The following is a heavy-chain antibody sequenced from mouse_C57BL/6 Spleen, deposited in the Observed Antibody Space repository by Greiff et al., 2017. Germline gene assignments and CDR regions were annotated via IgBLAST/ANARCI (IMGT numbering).Heavy chain of an antibody. V-gene: IGHV5-6*01. J-gene: IGHJ2*01. Sequence: EVMLVESGGDLVKPGGSLKLSCAASGFTFSSYGMSWVRQTPDKRLEWVATISSGGSYTYYPDSVKGRFTISRDNAKNTLYLQMSSLKSEDTAMCYCARHGGFDYWGQGTTLTVSS. CDR2: ISSGGSYT. CDR1: GFTFSSYG. CDR3: ARHGGFDY.